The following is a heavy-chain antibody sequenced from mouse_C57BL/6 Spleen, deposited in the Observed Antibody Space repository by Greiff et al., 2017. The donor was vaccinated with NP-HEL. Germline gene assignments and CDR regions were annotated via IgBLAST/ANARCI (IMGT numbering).Heavy chain of an antibody. CDR1: GFTFSSYT. J-gene: IGHJ4*01. Sequence: EVQRVESGGGLVKPGGSLKLSCAASGFTFSSYTMSWVRQTPEKRLEWVATISGGGGNTYYPDSVKGRFTISRDNAKNTLYLQMSSLRSEDTALYYCARLGNRYAMDYWGQGTSVTVSS. CDR2: ISGGGGNT. D-gene: IGHD2-1*01. V-gene: IGHV5-9*01. CDR3: ARLGNRYAMDY.